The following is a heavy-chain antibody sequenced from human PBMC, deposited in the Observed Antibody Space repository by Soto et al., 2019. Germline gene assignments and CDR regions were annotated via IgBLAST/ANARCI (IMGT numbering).Heavy chain of an antibody. Sequence: GGSLRLSCAASGFTFSSYAMSWVRQAPGKGLEWVSAISGSGGSTYYADSVKGRFTISRDNSKNTLYLQMNSLRAEDTAVYYCAKGAPYDFWSGLTIYYYYGMDVWGQGTTVTVSS. CDR1: GFTFSSYA. CDR2: ISGSGGST. D-gene: IGHD3-3*01. J-gene: IGHJ6*02. CDR3: AKGAPYDFWSGLTIYYYYGMDV. V-gene: IGHV3-23*01.